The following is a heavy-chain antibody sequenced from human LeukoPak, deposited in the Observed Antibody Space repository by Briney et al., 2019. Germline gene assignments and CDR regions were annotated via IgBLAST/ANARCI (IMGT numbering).Heavy chain of an antibody. CDR2: ISSSSSTI. CDR1: GFTFSSYS. D-gene: IGHD1-1*01. J-gene: IGHJ4*02. Sequence: PGGSLRFSCAASGFTFSSYSMNWVRQAPGKGLEWVSYISSSSSTIYYADSVKGRFTISRDNSKNTLYLQMNSLRAEDTAVYYRAKDTTSAYGFDYWGQGTLVTVSS. V-gene: IGHV3-48*01. CDR3: AKDTTSAYGFDY.